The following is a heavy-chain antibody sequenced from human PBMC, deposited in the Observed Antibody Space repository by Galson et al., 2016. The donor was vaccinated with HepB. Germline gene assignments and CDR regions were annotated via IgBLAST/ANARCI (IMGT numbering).Heavy chain of an antibody. Sequence: SVKVSCKASGGTFWNFAISWVRQAPGQRPEWLGGILPPFHTANNAQRFQARAPFSADTSTGTAFMDLNSRTSEDTAVYYCARNRNGSGTYDLWCQGTLVTVSA. CDR3: ARNRNGSGTYDL. CDR2: ILPPFHTA. V-gene: IGHV1-69*06. J-gene: IGHJ5*02. CDR1: GGTFWNFA. D-gene: IGHD3-10*01.